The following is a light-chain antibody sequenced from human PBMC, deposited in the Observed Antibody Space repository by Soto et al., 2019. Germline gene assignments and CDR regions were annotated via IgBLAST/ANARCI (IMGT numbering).Light chain of an antibody. V-gene: IGKV1-27*01. CDR2: AAS. Sequence: DIQMTQSPSSLSASVGDRVTITCRASQDIRNYLAWYQQKLGKVPKLLIHAASTFQSGVPSRFSGGGSGTDFTLTISSLQPEDFATYYCLQDFDYPWTFGQGTKVDIK. J-gene: IGKJ1*01. CDR3: LQDFDYPWT. CDR1: QDIRNY.